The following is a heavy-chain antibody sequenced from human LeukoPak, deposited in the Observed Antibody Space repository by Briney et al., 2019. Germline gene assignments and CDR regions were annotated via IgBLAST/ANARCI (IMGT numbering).Heavy chain of an antibody. Sequence: GGSLRLSCAASGFTVSTNYMDWVRQAPGKGLEWVGRTRNKANSYTTEYAASVKGRFTISRDDSKNSLYLQMNSLKTEDTAVYYCAREGYYYDSSGYRSLYYYYGMDVWGQGTTVTVSS. D-gene: IGHD3-22*01. CDR2: TRNKANSYTT. J-gene: IGHJ6*02. CDR1: GFTVSTNY. CDR3: AREGYYYDSSGYRSLYYYYGMDV. V-gene: IGHV3-72*01.